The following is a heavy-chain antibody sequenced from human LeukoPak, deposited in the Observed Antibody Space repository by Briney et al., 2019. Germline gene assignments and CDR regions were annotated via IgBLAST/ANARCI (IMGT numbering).Heavy chain of an antibody. CDR3: ARDHRTVRGVISYYNYGMDV. V-gene: IGHV3-21*01. CDR2: ISGSSRFI. CDR1: GFTFSDYN. Sequence: GGSLRLSCAASGFTFSDYNMNWVRQAPGKGLEWVSSISGSSRFIYFADSVKGRFTVSRDNAKSSLYLQLSSLRAEDTAVYYCARDHRTVRGVISYYNYGMDVWGQGTTVTVSS. D-gene: IGHD3-10*01. J-gene: IGHJ6*02.